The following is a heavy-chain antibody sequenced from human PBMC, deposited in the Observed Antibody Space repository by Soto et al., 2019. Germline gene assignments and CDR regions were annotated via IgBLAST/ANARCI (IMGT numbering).Heavy chain of an antibody. Sequence: ETLSLTCTVSGGSVSSGSYYWSWIRQPPGKGLEWIGYIYYSGSTNYNPSLKSRVTISVDTSKNQFSLKLSSVTAADTAVYYCAREAAARQIDYWGQGTLVTVSS. V-gene: IGHV4-61*01. CDR2: IYYSGST. J-gene: IGHJ4*02. CDR3: AREAAARQIDY. D-gene: IGHD6-13*01. CDR1: GGSVSSGSYY.